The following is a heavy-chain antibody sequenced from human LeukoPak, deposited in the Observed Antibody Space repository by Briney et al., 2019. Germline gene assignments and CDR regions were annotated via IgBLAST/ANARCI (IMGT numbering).Heavy chain of an antibody. CDR3: ARDTYSRWQTDY. CDR1: GFTFSSFS. D-gene: IGHD4-23*01. Sequence: PGGSLRLSCAASGFTFSSFSMNWARQAPGEGLEWVSSISGSSSHIYYADSVKGRFTISRDNAENSLYLQMDGLRTEDTAVYYCARDTYSRWQTDYWGQGTLVTVSS. V-gene: IGHV3-21*01. J-gene: IGHJ4*02. CDR2: ISGSSSHI.